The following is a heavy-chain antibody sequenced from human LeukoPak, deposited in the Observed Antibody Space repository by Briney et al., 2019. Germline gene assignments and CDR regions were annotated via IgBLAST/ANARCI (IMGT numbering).Heavy chain of an antibody. Sequence: PSETLSLTCTVSGGSISSRTCYWGWLRQPPGKGPEWIGSIFYSGNTYYNPSLKSRVTISVDTSKNQFSLRLSSVTAADTAVYSCARVSSSSSDYYFDYWGQGTLVTVFS. J-gene: IGHJ4*02. V-gene: IGHV4-39*01. D-gene: IGHD6-6*01. CDR2: IFYSGNT. CDR1: GGSISSRTCY. CDR3: ARVSSSSSDYYFDY.